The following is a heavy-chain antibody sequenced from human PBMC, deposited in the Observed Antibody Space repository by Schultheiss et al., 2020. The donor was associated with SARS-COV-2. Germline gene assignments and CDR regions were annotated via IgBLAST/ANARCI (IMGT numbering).Heavy chain of an antibody. CDR2: ISSSSSYI. CDR1: GFTFSSYS. J-gene: IGHJ4*02. CDR3: ARVPLAAAGDAFDY. Sequence: GESLKISCAASGFTFSSYSMNWVRQAPGKGLEWVSSISSSSSYIYYADSVKGRFTISRDNAKNSLYLQMNSLRAEDTAVYYCARVPLAAAGDAFDYWGQGTLVTVSS. D-gene: IGHD6-13*01. V-gene: IGHV3-21*04.